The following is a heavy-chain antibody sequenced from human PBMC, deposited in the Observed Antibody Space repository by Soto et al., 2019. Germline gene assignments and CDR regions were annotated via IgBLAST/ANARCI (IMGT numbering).Heavy chain of an antibody. D-gene: IGHD2-2*02. Sequence: GGSLRLSCASSGFTFSSYEMNCFRQAPGNGLDWPSYVSSSGSTIHYADSVKARSTIPRETAKNTLYLKMTSLRAEATVFYYGGRVVGDEVEPAVIGRGSIFAPGGKGTLGPVTS. CDR1: GFTFSSYE. J-gene: IGHJ5*02. CDR2: VSSSGSTI. CDR3: GRVVGDEVEPAVIGRGSIFAP. V-gene: IGHV3-48*03.